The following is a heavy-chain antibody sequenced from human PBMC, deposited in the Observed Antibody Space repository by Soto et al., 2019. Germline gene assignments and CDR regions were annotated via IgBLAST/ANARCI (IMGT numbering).Heavy chain of an antibody. D-gene: IGHD6-6*01. V-gene: IGHV1-69*06. J-gene: IGHJ5*02. CDR3: ATSLAARRKPYNWLDA. CDR2: IIPMFGTP. CDR1: GGTLNSQS. Sequence: QVQVFQSGAEVKKPGSSVRVSCKVSGGTLNSQSITWVRQAPGQGLEWMGGIIPMFGTPTDAQKFRGRVTISADISTSTVYMELRSLSSQDTAVYYCATSLAARRKPYNWLDAWGQGTLVTVSS.